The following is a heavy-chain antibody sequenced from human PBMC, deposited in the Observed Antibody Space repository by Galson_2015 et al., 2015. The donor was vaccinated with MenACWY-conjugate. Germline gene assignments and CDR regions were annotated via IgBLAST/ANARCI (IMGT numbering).Heavy chain of an antibody. CDR2: ISYDGSNK. V-gene: IGHV3-30*03. CDR3: AGTNYYGSGSYPTEFDY. CDR1: GFTFSSYS. J-gene: IGHJ4*02. Sequence: SLRLSCAASGFTFSSYSMNWVRQAPGKGLEWVAVISYDGSNKCYADSVKGRLTISRDNSKNTLYLQMNSLTAEDTAVYYCAGTNYYGSGSYPTEFDYWGQGTLVTVSA. D-gene: IGHD3-10*01.